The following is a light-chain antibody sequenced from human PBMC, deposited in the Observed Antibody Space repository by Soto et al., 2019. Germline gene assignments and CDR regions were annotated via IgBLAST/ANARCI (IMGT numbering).Light chain of an antibody. V-gene: IGKV3-20*01. CDR1: QSISSSY. Sequence: EIVLTQSPGTLSLSPGERATLSCRASQSISSSYLAWYHQKPGQAPRLLIYGASTRATGIPDRFSGSGSGTDFTLSFSWLEPEDFAVYYCQQYGSSITFGQWTRLEIK. J-gene: IGKJ5*01. CDR2: GAS. CDR3: QQYGSSIT.